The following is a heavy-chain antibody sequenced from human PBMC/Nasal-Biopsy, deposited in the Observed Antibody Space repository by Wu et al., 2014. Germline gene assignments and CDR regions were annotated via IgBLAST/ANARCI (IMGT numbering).Heavy chain of an antibody. V-gene: IGHV2-70*04. CDR1: VFSLITSGMR. J-gene: IGHJ4*02. CDR3: VRHGQQLPPIDGYFFDN. Sequence: ALVKPTETLTLTCSLSVFSLITSGMRVSWIRQPPGKALEWLARIDWDDDKFYSTSLRTRLSISKDTSKSLVVLSMSNMDPVDTGTYYCVRHGQQLPPIDGYFFDNWGPGTLVTVSS. D-gene: IGHD6-13*01. CDR2: IDWDDDK.